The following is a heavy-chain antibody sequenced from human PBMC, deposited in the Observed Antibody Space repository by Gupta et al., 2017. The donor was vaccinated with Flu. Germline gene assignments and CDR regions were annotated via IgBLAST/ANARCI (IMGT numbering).Heavy chain of an antibody. CDR2: ITNSGTRA. V-gene: IGHV3-48*03. D-gene: IGHD1-26*01. J-gene: IGHJ5*01. Sequence: EVQLEESGGNLVQPGGSLGVSCVASGRIFSNYEMNGFRQAPGKGLEWVSYITNSGTRAVYADSVRGRFIISRDNAQSSLYLQMNSLRAEDTAVYYCVRDGRASVEGTYRRFDSWGQGTLVTVSS. CDR3: VRDGRASVEGTYRRFDS. CDR1: GRIFSNYE.